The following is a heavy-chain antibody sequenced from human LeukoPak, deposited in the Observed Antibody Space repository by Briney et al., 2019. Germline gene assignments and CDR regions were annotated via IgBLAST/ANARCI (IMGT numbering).Heavy chain of an antibody. V-gene: IGHV1-18*01. CDR3: ARDQGGSYPRFDP. CDR1: XXTFTSYG. CDR2: ISAYNGNT. J-gene: IGHJ5*02. Sequence: SCXAXXXTFTSYGISWVRQAPGQGLEWMGWISAYNGNTNYAQKLQGRVTMTTDTSTSTAYMELRSLRSDDTAVYYCARDQGGSYPRFDPWGQGTLVTVSS. D-gene: IGHD1-26*01.